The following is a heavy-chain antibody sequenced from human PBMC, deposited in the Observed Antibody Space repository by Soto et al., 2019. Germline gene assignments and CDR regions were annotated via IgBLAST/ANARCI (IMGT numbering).Heavy chain of an antibody. CDR3: ARYGDIVVVPAARHFDY. J-gene: IGHJ4*02. CDR1: GGSFSGYY. D-gene: IGHD2-2*01. V-gene: IGHV4-34*01. Sequence: SETLSLTCAVYGGSFSGYYWSWIRQPPGKGLEWIGEINHSGSTNYNPSLKSRVTISVDTSKNQFSLKLSSVTAADTAVYYCARYGDIVVVPAARHFDYWGQGTLVTVSS. CDR2: INHSGST.